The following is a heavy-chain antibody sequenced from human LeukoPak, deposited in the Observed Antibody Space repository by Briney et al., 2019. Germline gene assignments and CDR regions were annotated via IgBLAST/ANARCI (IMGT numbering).Heavy chain of an antibody. D-gene: IGHD6-13*01. V-gene: IGHV1-69*13. CDR3: AVIAAAVATNFDY. CDR2: IIPIFGTA. CDR1: GGTFSSYA. J-gene: IGHJ4*02. Sequence: SVKVSCKASGGTFSSYAISWVRQAPGQGLEWMGGIIPIFGTANYAQKFQGRVTITADESTSTAYMELSSLRSEDTAVYYCAVIAAAVATNFDYWGQGTLVTVSS.